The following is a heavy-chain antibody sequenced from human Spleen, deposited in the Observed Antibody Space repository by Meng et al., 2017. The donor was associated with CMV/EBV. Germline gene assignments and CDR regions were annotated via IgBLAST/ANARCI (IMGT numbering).Heavy chain of an antibody. J-gene: IGHJ5*02. CDR2: IVPILGIV. D-gene: IGHD3-10*01. V-gene: IGHV1-69*04. Sequence: KAAGDTFRNYAITWVRQAPGQGLEWMGRIVPILGIVNYAQKFQGRVTMTADKATSTVYMELSSLRSEDTAVFYCARVGGYSGNWLDPWGQGTLVTVSS. CDR3: ARVGGYSGNWLDP. CDR1: GDTFRNYA.